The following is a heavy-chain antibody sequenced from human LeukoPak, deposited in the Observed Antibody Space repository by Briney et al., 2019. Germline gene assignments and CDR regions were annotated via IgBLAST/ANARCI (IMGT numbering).Heavy chain of an antibody. J-gene: IGHJ4*02. V-gene: IGHV1-24*01. CDR3: ATGANILTGYYFDY. CDR2: FDPEDGET. Sequence: ASVKVSCKVSGYTLTELSMHWVRQAPGKGLEGMGGFDPEDGETIYAQKFQGRVTMTEDTSTDTAYMELSSLRSEDTAVYYCATGANILTGYYFDYWGQGTLVTVSS. CDR1: GYTLTELS. D-gene: IGHD3-9*01.